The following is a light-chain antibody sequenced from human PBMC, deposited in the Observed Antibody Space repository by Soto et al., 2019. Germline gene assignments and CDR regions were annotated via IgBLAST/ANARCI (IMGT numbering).Light chain of an antibody. CDR2: GNS. V-gene: IGLV1-40*01. Sequence: QSVLTQPPSVSGAPGQRVTISCTGSSSNIGAGYDVHWYQQLPGTAPKLLIYGNSTRPSGVPDRFSGSKSGTSASLAITGLQAEDEADYYCQSYDSSFYVFGTGTKLTVL. CDR3: QSYDSSFYV. J-gene: IGLJ1*01. CDR1: SSNIGAGYD.